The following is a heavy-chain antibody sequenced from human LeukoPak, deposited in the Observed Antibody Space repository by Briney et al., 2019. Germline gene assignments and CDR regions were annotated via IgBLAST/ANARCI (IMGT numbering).Heavy chain of an antibody. Sequence: PSETLSLTSAVYGGSFSDYYWSWIRQPPGQGLEWIGEINHNGDANYNPSLKSRITITVDTSKNPFSLKINSVTDADTALYYCARGGYSYGHKEREFDYWGQGSLVTVSS. D-gene: IGHD5-18*01. CDR3: ARGGYSYGHKEREFDY. CDR2: INHNGDA. V-gene: IGHV4-34*01. CDR1: GGSFSDYY. J-gene: IGHJ4*02.